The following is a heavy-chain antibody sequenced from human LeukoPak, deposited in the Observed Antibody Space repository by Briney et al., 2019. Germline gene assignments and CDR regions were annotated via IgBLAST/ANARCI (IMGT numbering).Heavy chain of an antibody. CDR2: ISWNSGSI. CDR3: AKPRIPQDLYGMDV. J-gene: IGHJ6*02. CDR1: GFTFDDYA. D-gene: IGHD1-14*01. Sequence: GRSLRLSCAASGFTFDDYAMHWVRQAPGKGLEWVSGISWNSGSIGYADSVKGRFTISRDNAKNSPYLQMNSLRAEDTALYYCAKPRIPQDLYGMDVWGQGTTVTVSS. V-gene: IGHV3-9*01.